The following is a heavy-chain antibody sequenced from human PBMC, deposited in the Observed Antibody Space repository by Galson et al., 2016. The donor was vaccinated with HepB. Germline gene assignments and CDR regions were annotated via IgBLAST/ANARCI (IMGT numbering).Heavy chain of an antibody. Sequence: PALVKPTQTLTLTCTISGFSLSADAMRVTWIRQPPGKALEWLARIDWDDDKFYNTSLKTRLTSSTDTSKNQVVLRMANMDTVDTGTYFCASSWFGESFGTDVWGQGTTVTFSS. J-gene: IGHJ6*02. V-gene: IGHV2-70*04. CDR3: ASSWFGESFGTDV. CDR1: GFSLSADAMR. CDR2: IDWDDDK. D-gene: IGHD3-10*01.